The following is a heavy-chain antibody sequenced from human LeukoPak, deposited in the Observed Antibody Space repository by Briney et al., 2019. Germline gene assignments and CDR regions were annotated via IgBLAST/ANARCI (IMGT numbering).Heavy chain of an antibody. D-gene: IGHD3-22*01. V-gene: IGHV3-23*01. Sequence: PGRSLSLSCAASGFTFSSYAMSWVRPAPGKGLEWVSAISGSGGSTYYADSVKGRFTISRDNSKNTLYLQMNSLRAEDTAVYYCAKGSNYYDSSGQIDYWGQGTLVTVSS. J-gene: IGHJ4*02. CDR3: AKGSNYYDSSGQIDY. CDR2: ISGSGGST. CDR1: GFTFSSYA.